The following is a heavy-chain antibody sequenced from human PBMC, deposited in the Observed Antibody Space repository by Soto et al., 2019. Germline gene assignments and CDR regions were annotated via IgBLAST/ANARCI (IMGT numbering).Heavy chain of an antibody. CDR3: ATYYFGSGSYYRFDN. CDR2: ISASDGST. Sequence: ASVKVSCKASGYAFSFSFSWVLQAPGQGLEWMGWISASDGSTNSASKFRGRISMTTDTSTHTAYLDLLSLTSDDTAMYFCATYYFGSGSYYRFDNWGQGTRVTVS. CDR1: GYAFSFS. D-gene: IGHD3-10*01. V-gene: IGHV1-18*01. J-gene: IGHJ4*02.